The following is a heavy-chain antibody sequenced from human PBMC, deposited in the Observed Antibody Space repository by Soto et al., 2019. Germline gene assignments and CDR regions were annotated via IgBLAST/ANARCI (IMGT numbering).Heavy chain of an antibody. CDR1: GFSISSNA. CDR3: AKDKPGTTSFDY. J-gene: IGHJ4*02. CDR2: IDDRRDTT. Sequence: GGSLRLSCVASGFSISSNAMYWVRQAPGKGLEWVAGIDDRRDTTHYADSVKGRFTISRDTSKNTLYLQLNTLRADDTAVYYCAKDKPGTTSFDYWGQGTLVTVSS. V-gene: IGHV3-23*01. D-gene: IGHD1-1*01.